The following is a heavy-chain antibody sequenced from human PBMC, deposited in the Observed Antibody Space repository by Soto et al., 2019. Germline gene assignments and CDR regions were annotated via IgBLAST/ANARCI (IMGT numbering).Heavy chain of an antibody. CDR1: GFTFSSYW. D-gene: IGHD6-13*01. V-gene: IGHV3-7*03. Sequence: GSLRLSCAASGFTFSSYWMSWVRQAPGKGLEWVANIKQDGSEKYYVDSVKGRFTISRDNAKNSLYLQMNSLRAEDTAVYYCARDRAYSSSWFPSRYGMDVWGQGTTVTVSS. J-gene: IGHJ6*02. CDR3: ARDRAYSSSWFPSRYGMDV. CDR2: IKQDGSEK.